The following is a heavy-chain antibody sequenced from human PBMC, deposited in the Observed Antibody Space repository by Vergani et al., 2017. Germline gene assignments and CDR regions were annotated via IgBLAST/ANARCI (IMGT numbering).Heavy chain of an antibody. V-gene: IGHV3-66*01. CDR2: IYSGGTT. CDR3: TTKADYDFWSGYYYGMDV. D-gene: IGHD3-3*01. J-gene: IGHJ6*02. Sequence: EVQLVESGGGLVQPGGSLRLSCAASGFTVSNNYMSWVRQAPGRGLEWVSFIYSGGTTYYADSVKGRFTISRDDSKNTRYLQMNSLKTEDTAVYYCTTKADYDFWSGYYYGMDVWGQGTTVTVSS. CDR1: GFTVSNNY.